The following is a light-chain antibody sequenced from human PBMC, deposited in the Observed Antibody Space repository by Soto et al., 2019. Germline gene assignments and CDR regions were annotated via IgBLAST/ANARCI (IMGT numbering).Light chain of an antibody. J-gene: IGLJ1*01. CDR1: SSNLGAGYD. CDR3: TAYTTSDTLV. V-gene: IGLV1-40*01. CDR2: ADS. Sequence: QSVLTQPPSVSGAPGQRVTISCTGSSSNLGAGYDVHWYQQLPGTAPKLIIYADSSRPSGVPDRFSGSKSATSASLAITGLQAEDEADYYCTAYTTSDTLVFGTGTKLTVL.